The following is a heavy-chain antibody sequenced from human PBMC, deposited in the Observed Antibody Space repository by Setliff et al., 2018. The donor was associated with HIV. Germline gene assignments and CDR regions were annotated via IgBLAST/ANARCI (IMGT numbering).Heavy chain of an antibody. V-gene: IGHV3-48*04. CDR2: ISSSGTNI. D-gene: IGHD5-18*01. Sequence: GSLRLSCAASGFTFSSYAMHWIRQAPGKGLEWVSYISSSGTNIYYVDSVKGRFTISRDNAKNSLYLQMNSLRAEDTAVYYCAREMWHTAHDFDAFDIWGQGTMVTVSS. CDR3: AREMWHTAHDFDAFDI. J-gene: IGHJ3*02. CDR1: GFTFSSYA.